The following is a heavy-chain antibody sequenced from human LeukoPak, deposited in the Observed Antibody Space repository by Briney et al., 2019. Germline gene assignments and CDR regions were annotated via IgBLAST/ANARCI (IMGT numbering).Heavy chain of an antibody. D-gene: IGHD3-16*01. Sequence: GESLKISCKGSGYSFTTYWIAWVRQLPGKGLECMGIIYPADSDTRYSPSFQGQVTISADKSISTAYLQWSSLRASDTAMYYCARQGSGEYYFDYWGQGTLVTVSS. J-gene: IGHJ4*02. V-gene: IGHV5-51*01. CDR2: IYPADSDT. CDR1: GYSFTTYW. CDR3: ARQGSGEYYFDY.